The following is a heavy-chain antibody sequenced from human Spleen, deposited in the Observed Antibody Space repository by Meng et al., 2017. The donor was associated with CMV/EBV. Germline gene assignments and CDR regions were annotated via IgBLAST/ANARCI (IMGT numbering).Heavy chain of an antibody. Sequence: CKASGYTFTSDGTTGVRQAPGQGLEWMGWISSYNGNTNYAQKFQGRVTLTTDTSTITAYMELRSLRSDDTAVYYCTRDGVQYSRHFDYWGQGTLVTVSS. CDR2: ISSYNGNT. CDR3: TRDGVQYSRHFDY. J-gene: IGHJ4*02. CDR1: GYTFTSDG. D-gene: IGHD1-1*01. V-gene: IGHV1-18*01.